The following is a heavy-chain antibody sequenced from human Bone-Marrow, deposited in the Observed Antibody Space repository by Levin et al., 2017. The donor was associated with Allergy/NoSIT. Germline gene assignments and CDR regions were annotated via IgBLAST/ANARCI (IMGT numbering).Heavy chain of an antibody. V-gene: IGHV3-48*03. D-gene: IGHD3-10*01. CDR2: ISSRNTTI. CDR3: AREGLFMVRVFDY. J-gene: IGHJ5*01. Sequence: GESLKISCAASGFSFSSYEMNWVRQAPGKGLEWVSYISSRNTTIYYADSVKGRFTISRDNAENSLYLQMNSLRAEDTAIYYCAREGLFMVRVFDYWGHGTLVTVSS. CDR1: GFSFSSYE.